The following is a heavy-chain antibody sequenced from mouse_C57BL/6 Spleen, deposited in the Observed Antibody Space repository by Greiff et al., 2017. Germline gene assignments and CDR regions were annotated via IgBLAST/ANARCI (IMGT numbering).Heavy chain of an antibody. CDR1: GYSITSGYY. Sequence: EVQLQQSGPGLVKPSQSLSLTCSVTGYSITSGYYWNWIRQFPGNKLEWMGYISYDGSNNYNPSLKNRISITRDTSKNQFFLKLNSVTTEDTATYYCARGDYFDYWGQGTTRTVSS. V-gene: IGHV3-6*01. J-gene: IGHJ2*01. CDR3: ARGDYFDY. CDR2: ISYDGSN.